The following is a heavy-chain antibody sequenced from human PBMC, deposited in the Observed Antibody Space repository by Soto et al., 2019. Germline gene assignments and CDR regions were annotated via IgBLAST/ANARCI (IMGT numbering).Heavy chain of an antibody. CDR1: GFTFSSYA. Sequence: GGSLRLSCAASGFTFSSYAMHWVRQAPGKGLEWVAVISYDGSNKYYADSVKGRFTISRDNSKNTLYLQMNSLRAEDTAVYYCARDQTIVATNVQWLANPGFLFDYWGQGTLVTVSS. CDR2: ISYDGSNK. V-gene: IGHV3-30-3*01. J-gene: IGHJ4*02. CDR3: ARDQTIVATNVQWLANPGFLFDY. D-gene: IGHD5-12*01.